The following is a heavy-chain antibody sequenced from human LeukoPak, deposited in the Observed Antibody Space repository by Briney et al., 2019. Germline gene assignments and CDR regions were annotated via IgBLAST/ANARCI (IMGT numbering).Heavy chain of an antibody. V-gene: IGHV4-59*01. CDR3: ASYNIAAAGGFDY. CDR2: IYFSGST. D-gene: IGHD6-13*01. Sequence: SETLSLTCTVSGGSLSSYYWSWIRQPPGKGLEWIGHIYFSGSTNYNASLQSRVTISVDTSKNQFSLNLKSVTAADTAVYYCASYNIAAAGGFDYWGQGTLVTVSS. J-gene: IGHJ4*02. CDR1: GGSLSSYY.